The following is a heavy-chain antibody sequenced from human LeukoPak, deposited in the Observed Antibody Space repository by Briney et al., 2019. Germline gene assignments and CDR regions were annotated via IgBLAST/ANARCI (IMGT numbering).Heavy chain of an antibody. CDR1: GLNFTNSG. Sequence: GGSLRLSCVVSGLNFTNSGMHWVRQAPDKGPEWVAVISYDGSHQYYADSVRGRFTISRDYAKNSVFLQMDSLRVEDTAVYYCAKDGGDHRNSWFDPWGQGTLVSVSS. J-gene: IGHJ5*02. CDR2: ISYDGSHQ. CDR3: AKDGGDHRNSWFDP. D-gene: IGHD2-21*02. V-gene: IGHV3-30*18.